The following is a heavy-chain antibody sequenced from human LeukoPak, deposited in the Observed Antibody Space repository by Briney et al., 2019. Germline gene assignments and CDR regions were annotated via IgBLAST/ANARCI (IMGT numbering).Heavy chain of an antibody. CDR2: INPNNGDT. D-gene: IGHD3-3*01. V-gene: IGHV1-2*02. Sequence: ASVKVSCKASGYTFIDYSIHWVRQAPGQGLEWMGEINPNNGDTNFAPEFQGRVTMTRDTSITTAFMELSSLRSADTAIFYCATHWSGAACCVYWGQGTLVTVSS. CDR3: ATHWSGAACCVY. J-gene: IGHJ1*01. CDR1: GYTFIDYS.